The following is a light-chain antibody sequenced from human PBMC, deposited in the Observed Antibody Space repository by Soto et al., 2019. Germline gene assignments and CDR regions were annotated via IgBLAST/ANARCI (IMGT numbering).Light chain of an antibody. J-gene: IGLJ1*01. Sequence: QSALTQPASVSGSPGQSITISCTGTSSDIGGYNYVSWYQHHPGKAPKLMIYEVSSRPSGISNRFSGSKSGNTASLTISGLQAEDEADYYCCSYTNTGTYYVVGTGTKV. V-gene: IGLV2-14*01. CDR1: SSDIGGYNY. CDR3: CSYTNTGTYYV. CDR2: EVS.